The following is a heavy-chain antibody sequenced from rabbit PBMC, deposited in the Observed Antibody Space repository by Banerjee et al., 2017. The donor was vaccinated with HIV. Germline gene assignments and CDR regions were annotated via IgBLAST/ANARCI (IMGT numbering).Heavy chain of an antibody. J-gene: IGHJ4*01. V-gene: IGHV1S40*01. D-gene: IGHD7-1*01. CDR1: GFSFSSRYY. CDR3: ARDRDTGTAYYFDL. Sequence: QSLEESGGDLVKPGASLTVTCTASGFSFSSRYYMCWVRQAPGKGLEWIACIYTTSGRTWYASWVNGRFSITSNTNQNTVTLQMTSLTAADTATFFCARDRDTGTAYYFDLWGPGTLVTV. CDR2: IYTTSGRT.